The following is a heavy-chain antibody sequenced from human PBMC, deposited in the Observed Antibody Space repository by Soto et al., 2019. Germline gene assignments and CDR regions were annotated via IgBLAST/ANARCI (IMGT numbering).Heavy chain of an antibody. CDR2: IYYSGST. V-gene: IGHV4-39*01. CDR3: ARHYSSGSRNWFEP. D-gene: IGHD6-19*01. Sequence: QLQLQESGPGLVKPSETLSLTCSVSGGSINSSSYFWGWVRQPPGKVLEWIGSIYYSGSTYYNPSLRSRVAISVDTSKNQFSLKLSSATAAYTAVFYCARHYSSGSRNWFEPWGQGTLVTVSS. J-gene: IGHJ5*02. CDR1: GGSINSSSYF.